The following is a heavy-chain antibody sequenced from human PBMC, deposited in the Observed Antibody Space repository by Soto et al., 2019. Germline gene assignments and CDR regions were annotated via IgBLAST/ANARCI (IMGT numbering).Heavy chain of an antibody. V-gene: IGHV1-46*01. Sequence: ASVKVSCKASGYTFTSYYMHWVRQAPGQGLEWMGIINPSGGSTSYAQKFQGRVTMTRDTSTSTVYMELSSLRSEDTAVYYCARQPRHYDSSGYYPKNFDYWGQGTLVTVSS. J-gene: IGHJ4*02. D-gene: IGHD3-22*01. CDR2: INPSGGST. CDR1: GYTFTSYY. CDR3: ARQPRHYDSSGYYPKNFDY.